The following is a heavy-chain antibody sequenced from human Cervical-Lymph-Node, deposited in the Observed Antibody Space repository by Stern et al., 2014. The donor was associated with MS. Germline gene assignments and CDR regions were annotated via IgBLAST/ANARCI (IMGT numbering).Heavy chain of an antibody. Sequence: QVQLVESGGGLVKPGGSLRLSCAASGFRFSDYQMTWIRQAPGKGLKWVSHISGSGLTRYYADSLKGRFTVSRDNAKDSMFLQMNSLRAEDTAVYYCARSGGATDFDLWGQGTLVTVST. CDR2: ISGSGLTR. D-gene: IGHD3-16*01. J-gene: IGHJ4*02. V-gene: IGHV3-11*01. CDR3: ARSGGATDFDL. CDR1: GFRFSDYQ.